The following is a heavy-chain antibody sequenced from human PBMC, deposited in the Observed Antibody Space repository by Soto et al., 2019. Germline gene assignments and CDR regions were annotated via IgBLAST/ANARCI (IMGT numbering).Heavy chain of an antibody. CDR2: ISGSGGST. CDR3: AKAGLYGDYEYYFDY. Sequence: GGSLRLSCAASGFTFSSYAMSWVRQAPGKGLEWVSAISGSGGSTYYADSVKGRFTISRDNSKNTLYLRMNSLRAEDTAVYYCAKAGLYGDYEYYFDYWGQGTLVTVSS. J-gene: IGHJ4*02. CDR1: GFTFSSYA. V-gene: IGHV3-23*01. D-gene: IGHD4-17*01.